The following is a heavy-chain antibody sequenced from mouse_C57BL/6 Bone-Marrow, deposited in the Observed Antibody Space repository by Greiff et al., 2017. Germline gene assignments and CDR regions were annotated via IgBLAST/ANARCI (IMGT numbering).Heavy chain of an antibody. D-gene: IGHD1-1*01. V-gene: IGHV1-69*01. J-gene: IGHJ3*01. Sequence: VQLQQPGAELVMPGASVKLSCKASGYTFTSYWMHWVKQRPGQGLEWIGEIDPSDSYTNYNQKVKGKSTLTVDKSSRTAYMQLSSLTSEDSAVYYCAREGIIGYYYGSSWGQGTLVTVSA. CDR2: IDPSDSYT. CDR1: GYTFTSYW. CDR3: AREGIIGYYYGSS.